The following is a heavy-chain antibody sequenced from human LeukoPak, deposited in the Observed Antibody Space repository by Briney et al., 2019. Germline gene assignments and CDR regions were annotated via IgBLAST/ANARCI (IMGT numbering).Heavy chain of an antibody. J-gene: IGHJ5*02. CDR1: GGSFSGYY. CDR3: ARGFLGVTTLGVDWFDP. CDR2: INHSGST. D-gene: IGHD4-23*01. V-gene: IGHV4-34*01. Sequence: SETPSLTCAVYGGSFSGYYWSWIRQPPGKGLEWIGEINHSGSTNYNPSLKSRVTISVDTSKNQFSLKLSSVTAADTAVYYCARGFLGVTTLGVDWFDPWGQGTLVTVSS.